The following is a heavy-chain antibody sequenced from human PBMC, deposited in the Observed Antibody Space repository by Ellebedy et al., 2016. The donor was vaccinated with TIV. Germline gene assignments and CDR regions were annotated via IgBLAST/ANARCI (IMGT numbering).Heavy chain of an antibody. CDR1: GFTFSSYC. CDR2: IKQDGSEK. CDR3: ARLSVIAAAGASDY. D-gene: IGHD6-13*01. Sequence: GESLKISCAASGFTFSSYCMSWVRQAPGKGLEWVANIKQDGSEKYYVDSVKGRFTISRDNAKNSLYLQMNSLRAEDTAVYYCARLSVIAAAGASDYWGQGTLVIVSS. V-gene: IGHV3-7*03. J-gene: IGHJ4*02.